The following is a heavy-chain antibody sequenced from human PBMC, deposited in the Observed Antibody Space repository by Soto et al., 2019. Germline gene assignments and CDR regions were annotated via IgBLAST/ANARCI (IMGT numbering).Heavy chain of an antibody. CDR2: IYYSGST. D-gene: IGHD6-19*01. CDR3: ARTGYSSGWYEYFQH. V-gene: IGHV4-59*01. CDR1: GGSISSYY. Sequence: PSETLSLTCTVSGGSISSYYWSWIRQPPGKGLEWIGYIYYSGSTNYNPSLKSRVTISVDTSKNQFSLKLSSVTAADTAEYYCARTGYSSGWYEYFQHWGQGTLVTVSS. J-gene: IGHJ1*01.